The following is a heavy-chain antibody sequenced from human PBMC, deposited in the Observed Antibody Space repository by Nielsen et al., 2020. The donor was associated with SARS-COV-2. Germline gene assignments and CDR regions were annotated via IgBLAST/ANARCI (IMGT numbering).Heavy chain of an antibody. CDR1: GFTFSSYG. Sequence: GGSLRLSCAASGFTFSSYGMHWVRQAPGKGLEWVAVISYDGSNKYYADSVKGRFTISRDNSKNTLYLQMNSLRAEDTAVYYCAKDGPRVNSGSYDYYYCMDVWGKGTTVTVSS. D-gene: IGHD1-26*01. CDR2: ISYDGSNK. CDR3: AKDGPRVNSGSYDYYYCMDV. J-gene: IGHJ6*03. V-gene: IGHV3-30*18.